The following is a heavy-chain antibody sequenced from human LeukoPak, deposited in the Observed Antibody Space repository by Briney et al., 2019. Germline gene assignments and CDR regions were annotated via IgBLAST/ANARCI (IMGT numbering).Heavy chain of an antibody. J-gene: IGHJ6*02. CDR2: ISAYNGNT. Sequence: ASVKVSCKASGYTFTSYYMHWVRQAPGQGLEWMGWISAYNGNTNYAQKLQGRVTMTTDTSTSTAYMELRSLRSDDTAVYYCAREACSSTSCLYYGMDVWGQGTTVTVSS. V-gene: IGHV1-18*04. CDR3: AREACSSTSCLYYGMDV. CDR1: GYTFTSYY. D-gene: IGHD2-2*01.